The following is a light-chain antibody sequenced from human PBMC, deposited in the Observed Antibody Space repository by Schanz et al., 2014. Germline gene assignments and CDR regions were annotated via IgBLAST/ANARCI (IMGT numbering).Light chain of an antibody. V-gene: IGLV2-8*01. J-gene: IGLJ3*02. Sequence: QSALTQPPSVSGSPGQSVAISCTGTSSDVGGNNHVSWYQQHPGKAPKLLIYEVSKRPSGVPDRFSGSKSGNTASLTVSGLQAEDEADYYCSSHGGSRVFGGGTKLTVL. CDR2: EVS. CDR3: SSHGGSRV. CDR1: SSDVGGNNH.